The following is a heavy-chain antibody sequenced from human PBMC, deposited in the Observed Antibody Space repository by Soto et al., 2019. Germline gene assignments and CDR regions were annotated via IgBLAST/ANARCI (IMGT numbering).Heavy chain of an antibody. D-gene: IGHD4-17*01. CDR1: GFTFTRSV. Sequence: QMQLVQSGPEVKKTGTSVKVSCKASGFTFTRSVVQWVRQARGQRLEWIGWIVVGSDNTKYAQEFQERVTISRDMSIRTAYTELTSLRSEDTAVYYCAAADFGDYLRAFDIWGQGTTVTVSS. CDR2: IVVGSDNT. CDR3: AAADFGDYLRAFDI. V-gene: IGHV1-58*01. J-gene: IGHJ3*02.